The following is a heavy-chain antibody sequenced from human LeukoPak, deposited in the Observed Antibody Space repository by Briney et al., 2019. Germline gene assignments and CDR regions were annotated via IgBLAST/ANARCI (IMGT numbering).Heavy chain of an antibody. CDR1: GFTFSSYG. J-gene: IGHJ4*02. CDR3: ARGMVGATHFDY. Sequence: GGSLRLSCAASGFTFSSYGMHWVRQAPGKGLEWVAVIWYDGINKYYADSVKGRFAISRDNSKNTLYLQMNGLRAEDTAVYYCARGMVGATHFDYWGQGTLVTVPS. V-gene: IGHV3-33*01. D-gene: IGHD1-26*01. CDR2: IWYDGINK.